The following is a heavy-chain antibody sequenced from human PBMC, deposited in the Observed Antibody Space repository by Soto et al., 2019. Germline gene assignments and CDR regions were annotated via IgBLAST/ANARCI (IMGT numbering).Heavy chain of an antibody. CDR3: AGREFASSAFHYYYYAVDV. Sequence: SETLSLTCAVYGGSFSDYFWTWIRQPPGKGLEWIGEINHSGSTNCNPSLKSRVAISADTSRNQFSLRVTSVTAADTAVYYCAGREFASSAFHYYYYAVDVWGQGTTVTVS. V-gene: IGHV4-34*01. CDR1: GGSFSDYF. J-gene: IGHJ6*02. D-gene: IGHD6-6*01. CDR2: INHSGST.